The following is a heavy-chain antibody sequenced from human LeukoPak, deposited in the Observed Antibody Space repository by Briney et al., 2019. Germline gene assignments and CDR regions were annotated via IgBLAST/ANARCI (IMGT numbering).Heavy chain of an antibody. D-gene: IGHD6-13*01. J-gene: IGHJ4*02. V-gene: IGHV3-23*01. CDR1: GFAFNSYS. Sequence: GGSLRLSCAASGFAFNSYSMTWVRQAPGKGLEWVSAISGSGGGTYYADSVKGRFTISRDNSKNTLYLQTNSLRAEDTAVYYCARRGAAGTYYFDYWGQGTLVTVSS. CDR3: ARRGAAGTYYFDY. CDR2: ISGSGGGT.